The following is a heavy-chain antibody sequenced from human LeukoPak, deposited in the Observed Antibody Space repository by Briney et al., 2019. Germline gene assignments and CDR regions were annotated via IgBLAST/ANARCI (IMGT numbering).Heavy chain of an antibody. Sequence: GGSLRLSCAASGFTFSSYSMNWVRQAPGKGLERVSSISSSSSYIYYADSVKGRFTISRDNAKNSLYLQMNSLRAEDTAVYYCARVPHIVVVSEGSDAFDIWGQGTMVTVSS. CDR1: GFTFSSYS. J-gene: IGHJ3*02. D-gene: IGHD2-21*01. CDR2: ISSSSSYI. V-gene: IGHV3-21*01. CDR3: ARVPHIVVVSEGSDAFDI.